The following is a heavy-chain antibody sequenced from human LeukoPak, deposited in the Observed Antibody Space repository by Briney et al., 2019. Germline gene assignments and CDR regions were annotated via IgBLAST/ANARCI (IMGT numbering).Heavy chain of an antibody. J-gene: IGHJ6*02. D-gene: IGHD2-8*01. CDR3: AGGVGGIFYYYYGMDV. V-gene: IGHV4-59*08. CDR1: GGSISSYY. Sequence: PSETLSLTCTVSGGSISSYYWSWIRQPPGKGLEWIAYIYYSGSTNYNPPLKNRVIISVDTSKNQFSMKLSSVTAADTAVYYCAGGVGGIFYYYYGMDVWGQGTTVAVSS. CDR2: IYYSGST.